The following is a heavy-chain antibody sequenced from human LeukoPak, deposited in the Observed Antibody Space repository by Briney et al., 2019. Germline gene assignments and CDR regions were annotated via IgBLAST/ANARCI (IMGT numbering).Heavy chain of an antibody. V-gene: IGHV3-21*01. CDR3: ARDSIQLWFVDY. J-gene: IGHJ4*02. Sequence: GGSLRLSCAASGFTFSSYSMNWVRQAPGKGLEWVSSISSSSSYLYYADSVKGRFTISRDNAKNSLYLQMNSLRAEDTAVYYCARDSIQLWFVDYWGQGTLVTVSS. D-gene: IGHD5-18*01. CDR1: GFTFSSYS. CDR2: ISSSSSYL.